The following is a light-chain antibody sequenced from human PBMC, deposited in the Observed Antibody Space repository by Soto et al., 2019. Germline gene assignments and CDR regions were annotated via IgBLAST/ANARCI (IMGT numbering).Light chain of an antibody. V-gene: IGLV1-40*01. Sequence: QSVLTQPPSVSGATGQRVTISCTGSSSNIGAGYDVHWYQQLPGTAPKLLIYGNSNRPSGVPDRFSGSKSGTSASLAITGLQAEDEADYYCQSYDSSLSAVVFCGGTKLTVL. CDR3: QSYDSSLSAVV. CDR1: SSNIGAGYD. CDR2: GNS. J-gene: IGLJ2*01.